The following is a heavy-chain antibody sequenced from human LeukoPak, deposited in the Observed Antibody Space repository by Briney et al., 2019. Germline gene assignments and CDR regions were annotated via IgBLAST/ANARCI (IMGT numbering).Heavy chain of an antibody. CDR2: MNPNSGNT. J-gene: IGHJ4*02. CDR1: GYTFTSYD. CDR3: ATIRGYSYGFDY. Sequence: ASVKVSCKASGYTFTSYDINWVRQATGQGLEWMGWMNPNSGNTGYAQKFQGRVTMTRNTSISTAYMELSSLRSEDMAVYYCATIRGYSYGFDYWGQGTLATVSS. V-gene: IGHV1-8*01. D-gene: IGHD5-18*01.